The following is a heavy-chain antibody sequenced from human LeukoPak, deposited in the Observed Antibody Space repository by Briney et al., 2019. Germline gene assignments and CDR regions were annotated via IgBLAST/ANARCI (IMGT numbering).Heavy chain of an antibody. CDR2: IYYSGST. D-gene: IGHD1-20*01. CDR3: ARARYNWKVPYFDY. V-gene: IGHV4-59*13. Sequence: PSETLSLTCTVSGGSISSYYWSWIRHPPGKELKWIGYIYYSGSTNYNPSLKSRVTISVDTSKNQFSLKLSSVTAADTAVYYCARARYNWKVPYFDYWGQGTLVTVSS. CDR1: GGSISSYY. J-gene: IGHJ4*02.